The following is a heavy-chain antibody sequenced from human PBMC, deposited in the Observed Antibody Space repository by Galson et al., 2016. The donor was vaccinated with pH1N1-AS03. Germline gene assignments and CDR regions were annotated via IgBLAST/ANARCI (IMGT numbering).Heavy chain of an antibody. J-gene: IGHJ4*02. V-gene: IGHV1-69*13. CDR1: GDTFSKYA. CDR2: IIPKFGST. CDR3: AIADGWRVYDHCDQ. D-gene: IGHD5/OR15-5a*01. Sequence: SVKVSCKASGDTFSKYAISWVRQAPGQGLEWMGRIIPKFGSTKYAQNFQGRVTITADESTSTAYMELSSLRNEDTAVYYCAIADGWRVYDHCDQWGQGTLVTVAS.